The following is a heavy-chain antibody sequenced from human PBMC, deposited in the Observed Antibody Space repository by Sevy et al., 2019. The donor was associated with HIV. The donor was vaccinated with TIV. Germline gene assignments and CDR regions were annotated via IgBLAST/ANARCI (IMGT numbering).Heavy chain of an antibody. CDR2: IRNKAYDGTT. CDR1: GFTFGDYA. Sequence: SLRLSCKASGFTFGDYAMSWFRQAPGKGLEWVGFIRNKAYDGTTEYAASVKGRFTISRDDSKSIAYLQMNSLKTEDTAMYYCTRDPTEGIAVAGNWYDPWGQGTLVTVSS. D-gene: IGHD6-19*01. J-gene: IGHJ5*02. CDR3: TRDPTEGIAVAGNWYDP. V-gene: IGHV3-49*03.